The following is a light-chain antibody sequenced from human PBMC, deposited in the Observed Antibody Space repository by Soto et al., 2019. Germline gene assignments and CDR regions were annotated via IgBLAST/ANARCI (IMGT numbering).Light chain of an antibody. CDR1: SSNIPSNT. CDR2: NNN. V-gene: IGLV1-44*01. J-gene: IGLJ2*01. Sequence: QSVLTQPPSASGTPGQRVTISCSGSSSNIPSNTVNWYQHLPGTAPRLLIYNNNQRPTGVPDRFAASKSGTSASLAIIALQSDDEADYYCTAWDDSLNGVVFGGGTKPTVL. CDR3: TAWDDSLNGVV.